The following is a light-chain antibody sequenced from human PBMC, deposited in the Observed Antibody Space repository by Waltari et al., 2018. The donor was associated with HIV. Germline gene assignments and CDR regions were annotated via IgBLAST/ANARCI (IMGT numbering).Light chain of an antibody. CDR2: RNN. Sequence: QSVLTQPPSASGTPGQRVTISCSGSSSNIGSFSVYWYQQLPGSAPKLLIYRNNQRPSGVPDRVSGSKSGTSASLAVSGLRSEDEADYYCAAWTDSLRGVVFGGGTKLSVL. CDR3: AAWTDSLRGVV. CDR1: SSNIGSFS. J-gene: IGLJ2*01. V-gene: IGLV1-47*01.